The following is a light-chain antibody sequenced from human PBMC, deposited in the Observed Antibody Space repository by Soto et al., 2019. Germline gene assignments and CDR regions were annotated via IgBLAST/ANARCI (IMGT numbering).Light chain of an antibody. CDR3: QKYNSSPQT. CDR1: QGISND. CDR2: AAS. Sequence: DIQMTQSPSSLSASVGDRVTMTCRASQGISNDLAWYQQKPGKVPKLLIYAASTLQSGVQSRLSGSGSGTDFTLTISSLQPEDVATYYCQKYNSSPQTCGGGTKVEIK. J-gene: IGKJ4*01. V-gene: IGKV1-27*01.